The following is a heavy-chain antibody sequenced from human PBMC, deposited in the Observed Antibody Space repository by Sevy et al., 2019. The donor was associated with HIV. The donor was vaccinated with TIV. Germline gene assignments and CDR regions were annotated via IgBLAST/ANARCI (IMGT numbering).Heavy chain of an antibody. V-gene: IGHV3-74*01. CDR2: INSDGTST. D-gene: IGHD2-2*01. J-gene: IGHJ6*02. CDR1: GFTFSSYW. Sequence: GGSLRLSCAASGFTFSSYWMHWVRQAPGKGLVWVSRINSDGTSTSYADSVKGRFTISRDNAKNTLYLQMNSLRAEDTAVYYCARAGIVVVPADYYYYYGMDVWGQGTTVTVSS. CDR3: ARAGIVVVPADYYYYYGMDV.